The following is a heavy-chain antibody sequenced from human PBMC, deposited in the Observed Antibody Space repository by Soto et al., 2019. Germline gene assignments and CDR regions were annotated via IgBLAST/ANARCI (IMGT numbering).Heavy chain of an antibody. D-gene: IGHD1-1*01. V-gene: IGHV4-30-4*01. J-gene: IGHJ4*02. CDR3: ARGNWNDGSWMYRY. CDR2: IYYSGST. Sequence: SETLSLTCTVSGGSISSGDYYWSWIRQPPGKGLEWIGYIYYSGSTYYNPSLKSRVTISVDTSKNQFSLKLSSVTAADTAVYYCARGNWNDGSWMYRYWGQGTLVTVSS. CDR1: GGSISSGDYY.